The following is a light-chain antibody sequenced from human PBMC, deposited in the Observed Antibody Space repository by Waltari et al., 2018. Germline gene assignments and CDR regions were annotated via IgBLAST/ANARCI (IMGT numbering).Light chain of an antibody. J-gene: IGKJ2*01. CDR1: QSVSSY. Sequence: EIVLTQSQATLSLSPGERATLSCRASQSVSSYLALYQQKPGQAPRLLIYDASNRATGIPSRFSGSGSGTDFTLTISSLEPEDFAVYYCQRRSNWPPMYTFGQGTKLEIK. CDR3: QRRSNWPPMYT. CDR2: DAS. V-gene: IGKV3-11*01.